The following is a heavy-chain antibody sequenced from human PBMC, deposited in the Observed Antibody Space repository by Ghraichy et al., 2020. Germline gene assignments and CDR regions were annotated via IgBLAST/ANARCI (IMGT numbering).Heavy chain of an antibody. Sequence: SETLSLTCTVSGGSISSYYWSWIRQPPGKGLEWIGSIYHSGSTYYNPSLKSRVTISVDTSKNQFSLKLSSVTAADTAVYYCARDSIVVVTDFWFDPWGQGTLVTVSS. CDR3: ARDSIVVVTDFWFDP. CDR1: GGSISSYY. CDR2: IYHSGST. V-gene: IGHV4-38-2*02. D-gene: IGHD2-21*02. J-gene: IGHJ5*02.